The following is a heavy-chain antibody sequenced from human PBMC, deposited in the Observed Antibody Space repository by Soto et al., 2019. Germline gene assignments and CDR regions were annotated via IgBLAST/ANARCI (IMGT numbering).Heavy chain of an antibody. D-gene: IGHD6-6*01. J-gene: IGHJ4*02. V-gene: IGHV1-69*01. CDR3: ASFIASRRPRSPFDY. Sequence: QVQLVQSGAEVKKPGSSVKVSCKASGGTFSSYAISWVRQAPGQGLEWMGGIIPIFGTANYAQKFQGRVTITADESTSTAYMELSRLRSEDTAVYYCASFIASRRPRSPFDYWGQGTLVTVSS. CDR1: GGTFSSYA. CDR2: IIPIFGTA.